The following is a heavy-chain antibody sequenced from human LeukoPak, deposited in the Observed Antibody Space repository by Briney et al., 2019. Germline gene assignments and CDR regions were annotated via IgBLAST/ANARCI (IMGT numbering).Heavy chain of an antibody. CDR1: GGSISSSSYY. D-gene: IGHD1-7*01. Sequence: SETLSLTCTVSGGSISSSSYYWSWIRQPPGKGLEWIGYIYYSGSTNYNPSLKSRVTISVDTSKNQFSLKLSSVTAADTAVYYCARDLGTAYWGQGTLVTVSS. J-gene: IGHJ4*02. CDR2: IYYSGST. CDR3: ARDLGTAY. V-gene: IGHV4-61*01.